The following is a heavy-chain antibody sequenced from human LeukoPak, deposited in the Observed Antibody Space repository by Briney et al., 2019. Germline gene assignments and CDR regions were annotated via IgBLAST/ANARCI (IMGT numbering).Heavy chain of an antibody. V-gene: IGHV3-23*01. D-gene: IGHD5/OR15-5a*01. CDR3: ARYNFYGGAPFDY. Sequence: PGGSLRLSCAASGFTFSSYGMSWVRQAPGKGLEWVSAISGSGGSTYYADSVKGRFTISRDSSKNTLYLQMNSLRAEDTAVYYCARYNFYGGAPFDYWGQGTLVTVSS. J-gene: IGHJ4*02. CDR2: ISGSGGST. CDR1: GFTFSSYG.